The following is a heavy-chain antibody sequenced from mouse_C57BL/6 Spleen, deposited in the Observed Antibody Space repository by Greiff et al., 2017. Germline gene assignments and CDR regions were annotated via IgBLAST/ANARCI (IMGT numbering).Heavy chain of an antibody. D-gene: IGHD2-4*01. Sequence: VKLQESGAELAKPGASVKLSCKASGYTFTSYWMHWVKQRPGQGLEWIGYINPSSGYTKYNQKFKDKATLTADKSSSTAYMQLSSLPYEDSAVYYCAKPPPYYDDAMDYWGQGTSVTVSS. V-gene: IGHV1-7*01. CDR1: GYTFTSYW. J-gene: IGHJ4*01. CDR3: AKPPPYYDDAMDY. CDR2: INPSSGYT.